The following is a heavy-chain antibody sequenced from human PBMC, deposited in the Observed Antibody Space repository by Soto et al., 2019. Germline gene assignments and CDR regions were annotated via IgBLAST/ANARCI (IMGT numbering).Heavy chain of an antibody. CDR1: GYTFTSYA. CDR3: AREEYYYGSGSYGWFDP. CDR2: INAGNGNT. Sequence: QVQLVQSGAEVKKPGASVKVSCKASGYTFTSYAMHWVRQAPGQRLEWMGWINAGNGNTKYSQKFQGRVTITRDTSESTAYMELSSLRSEDTAVYDCAREEYYYGSGSYGWFDPWGQGTLVTVSS. V-gene: IGHV1-3*01. J-gene: IGHJ5*02. D-gene: IGHD3-10*01.